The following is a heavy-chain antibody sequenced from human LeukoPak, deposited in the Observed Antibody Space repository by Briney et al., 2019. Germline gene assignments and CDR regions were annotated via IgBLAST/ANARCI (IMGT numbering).Heavy chain of an antibody. D-gene: IGHD3-3*01. CDR2: ISSSGSTI. Sequence: GGSLRLSCEASGFVFSSYSMNWVRQAPEKGLEWISYISSSGSTIYYAASVKGRFTTSRDNTKNSLYLQMNSLRVEDTAVFYCARDQYDTWSRRGNFDSWGQGTLVIVSS. CDR1: GFVFSSYS. V-gene: IGHV3-48*04. CDR3: ARDQYDTWSRRGNFDS. J-gene: IGHJ4*02.